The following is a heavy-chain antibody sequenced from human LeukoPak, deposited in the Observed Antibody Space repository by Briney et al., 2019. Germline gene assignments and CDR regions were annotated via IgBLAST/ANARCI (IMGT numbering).Heavy chain of an antibody. D-gene: IGHD3-22*01. CDR1: GFNFDDYA. J-gene: IGHJ4*02. CDR2: ISGDGDNI. Sequence: GGSLRLSCAASGFNFDDYAMHWVRQAPGKGLEWVSLISGDGDNIYYADSVKGRLTISRDNSENSLYLQVNSLGTEDTAIYYCAKDYDRTGYYFDYWGQGTLVTVSS. CDR3: AKDYDRTGYYFDY. V-gene: IGHV3-43*02.